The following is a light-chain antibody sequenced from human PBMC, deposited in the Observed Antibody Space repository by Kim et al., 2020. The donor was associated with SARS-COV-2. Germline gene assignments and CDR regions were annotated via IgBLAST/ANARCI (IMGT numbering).Light chain of an antibody. CDR3: LQYVTSPQT. J-gene: IGKJ1*01. Sequence: EIVLTQSPGTLSLSPGERATLSCRASQSVGDSYLAWYQQKPGQAPRLLIYGASSRATGIPYRFSGSGSGTDFTLTISRLEPEDFAVYYCLQYVTSPQTFGHGTKVDIK. CDR2: GAS. CDR1: QSVGDSY. V-gene: IGKV3-20*01.